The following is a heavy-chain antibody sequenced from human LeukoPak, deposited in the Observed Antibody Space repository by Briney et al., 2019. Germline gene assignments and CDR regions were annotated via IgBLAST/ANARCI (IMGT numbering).Heavy chain of an antibody. Sequence: PGGSLRLSCAASGFTFSSYEMNWVRQAPGKGLEWVSYISSSGSTIYYADSVKGRFTISRDNAKNSLYLQMNSLRAEDTAVYYCARDAPIAAAGDYWGQGTLVTVSS. CDR3: ARDAPIAAAGDY. V-gene: IGHV3-48*03. CDR2: ISSSGSTI. D-gene: IGHD6-13*01. J-gene: IGHJ4*02. CDR1: GFTFSSYE.